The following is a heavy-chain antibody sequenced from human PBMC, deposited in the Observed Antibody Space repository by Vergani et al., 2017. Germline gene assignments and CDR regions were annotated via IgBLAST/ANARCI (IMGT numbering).Heavy chain of an antibody. D-gene: IGHD2-2*01. CDR1: GYTFTGYY. CDR3: ATLGFCSSTSCSIGSYYYYCYYMDV. V-gene: IGHV1-2*02. CDR2: INPNSGGT. Sequence: QVQLVQSGAEVKKPGASVKVSCKASGYTFTGYYMHWVRQAPGQGLEWMGWINPNSGGTNYAQKFQGRVTMTRDTSISTAYMELSRLRSDDTAVYYCATLGFCSSTSCSIGSYYYYCYYMDVWGKGTTVTVSS. J-gene: IGHJ6*03.